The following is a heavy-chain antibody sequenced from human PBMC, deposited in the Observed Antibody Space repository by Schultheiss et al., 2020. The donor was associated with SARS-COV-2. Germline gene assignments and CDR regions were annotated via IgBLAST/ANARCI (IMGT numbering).Heavy chain of an antibody. CDR2: ISGSGGST. CDR1: GFTFSSYG. Sequence: GGSLRLSCAASGFTFSSYGMHWVRQAPGKGLEWVSAISGSGGSTYYADSVKGRFTISSDNSKNTLYLQMNSLRAEDTAVYYCARDIGGSPLDVWGQGTTVTVSS. J-gene: IGHJ6*02. CDR3: ARDIGGSPLDV. D-gene: IGHD2-15*01. V-gene: IGHV3-23*01.